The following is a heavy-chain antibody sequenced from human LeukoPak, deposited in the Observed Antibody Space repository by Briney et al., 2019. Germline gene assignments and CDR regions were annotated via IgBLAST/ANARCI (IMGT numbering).Heavy chain of an antibody. CDR2: ISSSSSNI. Sequence: PGRSLRLSCAASGFTFSSYGMHWVRQAPGKGLEWVSSISSSSSNIYYADSVKGRFAISRGNAKTSLYLQMNSLRAEDTAVYYCARDSGTIFGPTSVDFWGQGTLVTVSS. D-gene: IGHD3-3*01. J-gene: IGHJ4*02. CDR1: GFTFSSYG. V-gene: IGHV3-21*01. CDR3: ARDSGTIFGPTSVDF.